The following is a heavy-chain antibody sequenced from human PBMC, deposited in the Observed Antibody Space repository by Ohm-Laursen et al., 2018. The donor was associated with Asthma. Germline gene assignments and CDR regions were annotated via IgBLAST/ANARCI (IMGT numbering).Heavy chain of an antibody. D-gene: IGHD2-2*02. Sequence: TQTLTLTCAFSGFSLSTSGVAVGWIRQPPGKALEWLALIYWDDDKRYSPSLTSRLTITKDTSKNQVVLTMTNMDPVDTATYYCAHTVCSSSCYTGFDFWGQGTVVTVSS. V-gene: IGHV2-5*02. CDR3: AHTVCSSSCYTGFDF. CDR2: IYWDDDK. J-gene: IGHJ3*01. CDR1: GFSLSTSGVA.